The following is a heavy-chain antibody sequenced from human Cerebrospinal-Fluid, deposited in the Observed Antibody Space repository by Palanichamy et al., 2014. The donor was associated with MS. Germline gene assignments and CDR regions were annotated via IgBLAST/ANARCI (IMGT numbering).Heavy chain of an antibody. D-gene: IGHD5-18*01. CDR3: AREGLGYSYGYVKGHPTGFDY. Sequence: QVQLVQSGAEVKKPGASVKVSCKASGYTFTTYAIHWVRQAPGQRLEWMGWINADSGNTRYSQNFQGRVTITRDTSASTDYMELSSLRSEDTAVYYCAREGLGYSYGYVKGHPTGFDYWGQGTLVTVSS. V-gene: IGHV1-3*01. CDR2: INADSGNT. CDR1: GYTFTTYA. J-gene: IGHJ4*02.